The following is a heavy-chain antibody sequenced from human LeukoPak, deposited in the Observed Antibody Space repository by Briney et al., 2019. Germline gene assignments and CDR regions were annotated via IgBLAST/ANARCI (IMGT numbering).Heavy chain of an antibody. CDR1: GYTFSGYY. D-gene: IGHD4-17*01. V-gene: IGHV1-2*02. CDR2: INPNSGGT. CDR3: ARDTNYGDSNDYYMDV. J-gene: IGHJ6*03. Sequence: ASVKVSCKASGYTFSGYYIHWVRQAPGQGLEWMGWINPNSGGTNYAQKFQGRVTMTRDTSISTAYMELSRLRSDDTAVYYCARDTNYGDSNDYYMDVWGKGTTVTISS.